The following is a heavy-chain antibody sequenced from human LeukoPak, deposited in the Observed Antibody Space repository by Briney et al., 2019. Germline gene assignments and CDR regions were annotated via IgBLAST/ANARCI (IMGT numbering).Heavy chain of an antibody. CDR3: TRGGYHAFDI. V-gene: IGHV4-61*08. Sequence: SETLSLTCTVSGGSISSGDYYWSWIRQPPGKGLEWIGYIYYSGSTNYNPSLKSRVTISVDTSKNQFSLKLSSVTAADTAVCYCTRGGYHAFDIWGQGTMVTVSS. CDR1: GGSISSGDYY. D-gene: IGHD3-16*02. J-gene: IGHJ3*02. CDR2: IYYSGST.